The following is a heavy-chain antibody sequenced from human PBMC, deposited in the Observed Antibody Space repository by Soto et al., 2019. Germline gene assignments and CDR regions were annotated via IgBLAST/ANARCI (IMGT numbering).Heavy chain of an antibody. V-gene: IGHV3-21*01. CDR1: GFTFSSYS. CDR3: ARSPGGDAFNV. J-gene: IGHJ3*01. Sequence: EVQLVESGGGLVKPGGSLRLSCAASGFTFSSYSMNWVRQAPGKGLEWVSSISSGSDYIFYAASVKGRFTISRDNAKNSLFLQMNSLTAEDTAVYYCARSPGGDAFNVWGQGTVVTVSS. CDR2: ISSGSDYI.